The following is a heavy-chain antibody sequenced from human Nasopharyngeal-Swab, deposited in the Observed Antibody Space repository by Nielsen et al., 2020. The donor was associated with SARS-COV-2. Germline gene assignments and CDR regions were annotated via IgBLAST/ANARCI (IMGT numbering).Heavy chain of an antibody. CDR2: ISGSDHTP. D-gene: IGHD5-12*01. CDR3: AKDRDSGDDSDDYYHYYGMDV. Sequence: GGSLRLSCAASGFTFRRYAISWVRQSPGKGLEWVSVISGSDHTPYYADSVKGRFTLSRDNSKNTVNLQMNSLRVEDTAIYYCAKDRDSGDDSDDYYHYYGMDVWGQGTTVTVFS. V-gene: IGHV3-23*01. J-gene: IGHJ6*02. CDR1: GFTFRRYA.